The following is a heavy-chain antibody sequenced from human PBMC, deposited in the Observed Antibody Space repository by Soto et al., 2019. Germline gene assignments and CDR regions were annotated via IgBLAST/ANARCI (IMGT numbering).Heavy chain of an antibody. J-gene: IGHJ6*02. CDR3: ARLSSSWSMDV. CDR1: GFTFSSYG. Sequence: QVQLVESGGGVVQPGRSLRLYCAASGFTFSSYGMHWVRQAPGKGLEWVAVTWYDGSNKYHADSVKGRFTISRDNSKNTLYLQMNSLRVEDTAVYYCARLSSSWSMDVWGQGTTVTVSS. V-gene: IGHV3-33*01. D-gene: IGHD6-13*01. CDR2: TWYDGSNK.